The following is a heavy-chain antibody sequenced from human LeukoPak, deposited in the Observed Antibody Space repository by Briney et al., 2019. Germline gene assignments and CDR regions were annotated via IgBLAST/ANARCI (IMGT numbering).Heavy chain of an antibody. CDR3: ATKQWLAPPPDS. D-gene: IGHD6-19*01. CDR1: GFTFSKYW. J-gene: IGHJ4*02. CDR2: INTDGTVT. Sequence: GGSLRLSCAASGFTFSKYWMRWVRQAPGKGLESVSRINTDGTVTTYADSVKGRFTVSRDNADNSMFLQMNSGRDEDTAVYYCATKQWLAPPPDSWGQGTPVTVSS. V-gene: IGHV3-74*01.